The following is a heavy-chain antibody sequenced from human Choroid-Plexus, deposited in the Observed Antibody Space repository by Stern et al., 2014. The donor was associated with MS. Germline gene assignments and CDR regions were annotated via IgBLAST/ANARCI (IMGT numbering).Heavy chain of an antibody. V-gene: IGHV3-30*18. J-gene: IGHJ5*02. D-gene: IGHD2/OR15-2a*01. CDR1: GFTFGSCA. CDR2: VSYDGRNK. CDR3: AKDRQYLTYFFDH. Sequence: QVQLVESGGGVVQPGRPLRLSCVASGFTFGSCAMHWVRQAPGTGLERVAGVSYDGRNKYYADSVKGRFTISRDNSQNTLYMQMSSLRPEDTAVYYCAKDRQYLTYFFDHWGQGSLVTVSS.